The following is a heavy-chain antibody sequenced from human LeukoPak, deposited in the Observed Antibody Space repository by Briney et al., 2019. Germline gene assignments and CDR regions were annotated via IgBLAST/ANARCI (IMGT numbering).Heavy chain of an antibody. D-gene: IGHD4-17*01. V-gene: IGHV3-74*01. J-gene: IGHJ4*02. CDR3: ARGKTPAVTTPFDY. Sequence: GGSLRLSCAASGFTFSSYWMHWVRQAPGKGLVWVSRIQSDGSSSSYADSVKGRFTISRDNAKNTLYLQMNSLRAEDTAVYHCARGKTPAVTTPFDYWGQGTLVTVSS. CDR1: GFTFSSYW. CDR2: IQSDGSSS.